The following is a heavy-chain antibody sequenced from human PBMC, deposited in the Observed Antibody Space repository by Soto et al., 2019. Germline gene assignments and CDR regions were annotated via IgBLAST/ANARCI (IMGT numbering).Heavy chain of an antibody. J-gene: IGHJ6*02. D-gene: IGHD3-16*01. V-gene: IGHV4-30-4*01. Sequence: PSETLSLTCTVSGGSISTGGSYWSWIRQHPGKGLEWIGNIYHTGSAYYNSSLKSRLTISVDTSKNQFSLRLISVTAADTAVYYCGKKDYGYGIDVWGQGTTVTVS. CDR3: GKKDYGYGIDV. CDR1: GGSISTGGSY. CDR2: IYHTGSA.